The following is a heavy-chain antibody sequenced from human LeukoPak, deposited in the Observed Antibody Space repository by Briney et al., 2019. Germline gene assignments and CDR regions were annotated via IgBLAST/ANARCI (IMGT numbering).Heavy chain of an antibody. D-gene: IGHD6-13*01. CDR1: GGSISSGDYY. J-gene: IGHJ6*03. CDR3: AGGIAAAGTFLSDYYYMDV. Sequence: SQTLSLTCTVSGGSISSGDYYWSCIRQPAGKGLEWIGRIYTSGSPNYNPSLKSRVTISVDTSKKQFSLKLSSVTAADTAVYYCAGGIAAAGTFLSDYYYMDVWGKGTTVTVSS. V-gene: IGHV4-61*02. CDR2: IYTSGSP.